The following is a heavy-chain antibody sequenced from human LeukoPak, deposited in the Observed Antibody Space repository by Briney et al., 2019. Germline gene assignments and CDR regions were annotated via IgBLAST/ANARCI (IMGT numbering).Heavy chain of an antibody. Sequence: SGGSLRLSCAASGFTFSDYYMSWLRQPPGKGLEWIGEINHSGSTNYNPSLKSRVTISVDTSKNQFSLKLSSVTAADTAVYYCARVPFDCSGGSCYSESYFDYWGQGTLVTVSS. D-gene: IGHD2-15*01. V-gene: IGHV4-34*01. CDR3: ARVPFDCSGGSCYSESYFDY. CDR2: INHSGST. J-gene: IGHJ4*02. CDR1: GFTFSDYY.